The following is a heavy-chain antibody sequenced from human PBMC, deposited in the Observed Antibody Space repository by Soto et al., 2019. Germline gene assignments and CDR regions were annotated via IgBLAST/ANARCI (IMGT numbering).Heavy chain of an antibody. Sequence: GGSLRLSCAASGFTVSNSYMTWVRHPPGKGLEWVSIIYIGDSTYYADSVKGRFTISRDNSKNTLYLHMNSLRAEDTAMYYCATSMTALIAFDVWGHGTMVT. CDR2: IYIGDST. CDR1: GFTVSNSY. CDR3: ATSMTALIAFDV. D-gene: IGHD2-21*02. V-gene: IGHV3-53*01. J-gene: IGHJ3*01.